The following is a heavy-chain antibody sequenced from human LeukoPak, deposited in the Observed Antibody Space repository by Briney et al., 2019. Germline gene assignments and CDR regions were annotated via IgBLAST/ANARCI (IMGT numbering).Heavy chain of an antibody. CDR1: GFTLSSNY. CDR2: IYSGGST. J-gene: IGHJ4*02. Sequence: GGSLRLSCAASGFTLSSNYMSWVRQAPGKGLEWVSVIYSGGSTYYADSVKGRFTISRHNSKNTLYLQMNSLRAEDTAVYYCASAGYSSGWYPYYFDYWGQGTLVTVSS. CDR3: ASAGYSSGWYPYYFDY. V-gene: IGHV3-53*04. D-gene: IGHD6-19*01.